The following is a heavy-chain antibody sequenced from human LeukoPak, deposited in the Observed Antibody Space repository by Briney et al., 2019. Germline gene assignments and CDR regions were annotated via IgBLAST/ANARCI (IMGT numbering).Heavy chain of an antibody. D-gene: IGHD5-12*01. CDR2: VGYGGDT. J-gene: IGHJ2*01. V-gene: IGHV3-13*01. CDR1: GFTFSGYD. Sequence: GGSLRLSCAASGFTFSGYDMHWVRQPPGKGLEWVAAVGYGGDTYYPASVEGRFTVSRENAKNSLYLQTNTLRAGDTAVYYCARDGGGATADWYFDLWGRGTPVTVSS. CDR3: ARDGGGATADWYFDL.